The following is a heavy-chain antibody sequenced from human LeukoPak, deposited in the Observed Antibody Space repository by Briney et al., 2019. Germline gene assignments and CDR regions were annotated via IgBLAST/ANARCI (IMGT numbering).Heavy chain of an antibody. Sequence: SETLSLTCTVSGCSISSGCYYWSWIRQHPGKVLEWIVYVYYSGSTYYNPSLKNRVNISVDTSMNQFSLKLNSVTAADTAVYYCARGHDDGDGDSDSRWFDPWGQGTLVTVSS. J-gene: IGHJ5*02. CDR3: ARGHDDGDGDSDSRWFDP. V-gene: IGHV4-31*03. D-gene: IGHD2-21*02. CDR1: GCSISSGCYY. CDR2: VYYSGST.